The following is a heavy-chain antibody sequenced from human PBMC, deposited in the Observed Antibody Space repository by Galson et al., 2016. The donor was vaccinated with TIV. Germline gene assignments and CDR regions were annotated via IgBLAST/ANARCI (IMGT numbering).Heavy chain of an antibody. D-gene: IGHD3-10*01. Sequence: SVKVSCKASGYTFTRYYMHWMRQAPGQGLEWMGVIDPSGGSTTYALKFQGRVTMTRDTSTSTAYMELSSLTSEDTAVYYCATYGSGRQASFDFWGQGTLVTVSS. CDR1: GYTFTRYY. CDR3: ATYGSGRQASFDF. J-gene: IGHJ4*02. CDR2: IDPSGGST. V-gene: IGHV1-46*03.